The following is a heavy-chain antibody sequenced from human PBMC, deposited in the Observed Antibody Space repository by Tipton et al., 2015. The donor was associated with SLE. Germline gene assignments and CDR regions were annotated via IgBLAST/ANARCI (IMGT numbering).Heavy chain of an antibody. V-gene: IGHV3-23*01. J-gene: IGHJ5*02. CDR1: GFTFNTYA. D-gene: IGHD2-2*01. CDR3: AKDGCSSSVCAWFDP. CDR2: ISGSGDKT. Sequence: GSLRLSCAASGFTFNTYAMTWVRQAPGKGLEWVSTISGSGDKTYYVDSVKGRFTISRDNSKNSLYLQMNSLRVEDTAVYYCAKDGCSSSVCAWFDPWGQGTLVTVSS.